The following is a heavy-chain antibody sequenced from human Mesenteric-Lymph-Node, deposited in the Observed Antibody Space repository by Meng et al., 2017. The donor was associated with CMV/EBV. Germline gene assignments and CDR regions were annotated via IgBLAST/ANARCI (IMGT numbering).Heavy chain of an antibody. CDR2: INTDGTVT. CDR3: GRDSGNSAY. D-gene: IGHD4-23*01. CDR1: GFRFTNDW. V-gene: IGHV3-74*01. Sequence: GESLKISCAASGFRFTNDWMHWVRQTPGEGLVWVSCINTDGTVTHYADSMKGRFIISRDNAKNTLYLKMSSLTVEDTAVYYCGRDSGNSAYWGQGTPVTVSS. J-gene: IGHJ4*02.